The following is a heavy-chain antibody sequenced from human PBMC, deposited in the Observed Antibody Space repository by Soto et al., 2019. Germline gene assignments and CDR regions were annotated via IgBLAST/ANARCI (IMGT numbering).Heavy chain of an antibody. CDR1: GYTFTDSA. D-gene: IGHD2-21*01. Sequence: ASLQVSCTASGYTFTDSAIHGVRQAPGQSLEWLGWIAPGNGNTKYSQNFQGRVTITRDTSATTAYMELSSLRSEDTAVYYCAKGSRMWTPDYWGQGTLVTVSS. CDR3: AKGSRMWTPDY. V-gene: IGHV1-3*01. CDR2: IAPGNGNT. J-gene: IGHJ4*02.